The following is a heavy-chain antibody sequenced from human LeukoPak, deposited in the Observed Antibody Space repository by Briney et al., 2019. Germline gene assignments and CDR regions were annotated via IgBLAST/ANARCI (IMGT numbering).Heavy chain of an antibody. D-gene: IGHD5-24*01. J-gene: IGHJ4*02. CDR3: ARSREGDGFRYFDY. Sequence: SETLSLTCTVSGGSISSYYWSWIRQPPGKGLEWIGYIYYSGSTNYNPSLKSRVTISVDTSKNQFSLKLSSVTAADTAVYYCARSREGDGFRYFDYWGQGTLVTVSS. CDR2: IYYSGST. CDR1: GGSISSYY. V-gene: IGHV4-59*08.